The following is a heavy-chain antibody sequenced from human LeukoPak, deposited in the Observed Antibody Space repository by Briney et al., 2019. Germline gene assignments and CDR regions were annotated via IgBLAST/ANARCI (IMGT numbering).Heavy chain of an antibody. CDR2: LYYSGDT. Sequence: PSETLSLTCSVSGGSISNYYWSWIRQPPGKGLEWIGYLYYSGDTNYNPSLKSRVTISVDTPKNQFSLSLSSVTAADTAVYYCASSHPLGSNNDYYTPFDYWGLGTLVTVSS. J-gene: IGHJ4*02. CDR3: ASSHPLGSNNDYYTPFDY. D-gene: IGHD3-3*01. CDR1: GGSISNYY. V-gene: IGHV4-59*01.